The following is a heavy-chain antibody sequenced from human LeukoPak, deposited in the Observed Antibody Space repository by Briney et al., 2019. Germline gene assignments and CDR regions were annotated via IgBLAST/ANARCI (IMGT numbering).Heavy chain of an antibody. D-gene: IGHD6-19*01. Sequence: GGSLRLSCAASGFTFSSYSMNWVRQAPGKGLEWVSYISGSSSTIYYADSVKGRFTISRDNAKNSLYLQMNSLRAEDTAVYYCASSSGIAVIDSWFDPWGQGTLVTVSS. CDR3: ASSSGIAVIDSWFDP. CDR1: GFTFSSYS. J-gene: IGHJ5*02. CDR2: ISGSSSTI. V-gene: IGHV3-48*04.